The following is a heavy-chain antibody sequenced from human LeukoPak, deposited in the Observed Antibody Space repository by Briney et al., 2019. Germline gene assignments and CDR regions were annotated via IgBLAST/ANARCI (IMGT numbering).Heavy chain of an antibody. Sequence: SVILSLTCTVSGGSISSYYWSWIRQPPGKGREWIGYMCYSGSTNYNPSLKSRVTISVDTSKNQFSLKLSSVTAADTAVYYCARGASGSYYGFDYYYYMDVWGKGTTVTVSS. CDR1: GGSISSYY. CDR3: ARGASGSYYGFDYYYYMDV. D-gene: IGHD1-26*01. V-gene: IGHV4-59*01. J-gene: IGHJ6*03. CDR2: MCYSGST.